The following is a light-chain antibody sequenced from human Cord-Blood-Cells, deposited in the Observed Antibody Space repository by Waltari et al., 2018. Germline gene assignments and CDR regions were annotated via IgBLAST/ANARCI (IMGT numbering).Light chain of an antibody. CDR3: SSYATSSTWV. J-gene: IGLJ3*02. CDR1: TSHVCGSNY. CDR2: DGS. V-gene: IGLV2-14*03. Sequence: SALTQPASVSGSPGQSLTISHTGTTSHVCGSNYVSWYQQHPGNAPNLMIYDGSHRPSGGSNRFSGSKSGNTASLTISGLQSEDEAEYYCSSYATSSTWVFGGGTKLTVL.